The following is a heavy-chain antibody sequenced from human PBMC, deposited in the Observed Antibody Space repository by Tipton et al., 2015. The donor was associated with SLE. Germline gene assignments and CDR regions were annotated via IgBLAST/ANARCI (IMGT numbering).Heavy chain of an antibody. Sequence: GSLRLSCAASEFTFSRYAMSWVRQAPGKGLQWVSAISGSGVSTYYADSVKGRFTISRDNSKNTLYLQMNSLRAEDTAVYYCAATHIAAAGIAYWGQGTLVTVSS. CDR2: ISGSGVST. CDR3: AATHIAAAGIAY. CDR1: EFTFSRYA. D-gene: IGHD6-13*01. V-gene: IGHV3-23*01. J-gene: IGHJ4*02.